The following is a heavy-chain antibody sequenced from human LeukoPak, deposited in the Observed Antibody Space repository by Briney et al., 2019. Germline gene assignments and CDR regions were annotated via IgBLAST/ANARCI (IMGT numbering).Heavy chain of an antibody. CDR1: GFTFSSSS. CDR3: ARDPEIGVAGTEFDY. Sequence: GGSLRLSCAASGFTFSSSSMNWVRQAPGKGLEWVSFISSSSSYIYYADSVKGRFTISRDNAKNSLYPQMNSLRAEDTAVYYCARDPEIGVAGTEFDYWGQGTLVTVSS. CDR2: ISSSSSYI. D-gene: IGHD6-19*01. J-gene: IGHJ4*02. V-gene: IGHV3-21*01.